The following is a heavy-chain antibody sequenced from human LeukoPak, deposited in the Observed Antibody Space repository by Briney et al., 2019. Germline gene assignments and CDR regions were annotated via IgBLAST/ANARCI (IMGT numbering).Heavy chain of an antibody. CDR1: GFTFSNYG. D-gene: IGHD3-22*01. J-gene: IGHJ4*02. Sequence: GGSLRLSCAGSGFTFSNYGLHWVRQAPGKGLEYVSAISSNGGTTYYANSVEGRFTISRDNSKNMLYLQMGSLRAEDMAVYYCARMGLYESSGYLYDHWGQGTLVTVSS. V-gene: IGHV3-64*01. CDR3: ARMGLYESSGYLYDH. CDR2: ISSNGGTT.